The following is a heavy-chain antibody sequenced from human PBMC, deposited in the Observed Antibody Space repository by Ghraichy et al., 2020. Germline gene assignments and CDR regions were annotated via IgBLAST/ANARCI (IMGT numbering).Heavy chain of an antibody. CDR2: ISYDGSNK. V-gene: IGHV3-30*18. CDR1: GFTFSSYG. CDR3: AKDGCVVVAENWFDP. D-gene: IGHD2-15*01. Sequence: GSLRLSCAASGFTFSSYGMHWVRQAPGKGLEWVAVISYDGSNKYYADSVKGRFTISRDNSKNTLYLQMNSLRAEDTGVYYCAKDGCVVVAENWFDPWGEGTLVTVSS. J-gene: IGHJ5*02.